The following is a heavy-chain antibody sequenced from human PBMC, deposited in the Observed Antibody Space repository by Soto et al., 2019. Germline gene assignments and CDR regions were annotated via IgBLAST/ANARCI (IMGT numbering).Heavy chain of an antibody. D-gene: IGHD2-8*01. J-gene: IGHJ4*02. CDR2: INGDGSRT. Sequence: EVQVVESGGGLVQPGGSLRLSCVVSGFTFSSYWMHWVRQAPGKGLVCVSWINGDGSRTENADSVKGRFTISRDNAKNISCLHMTTLRDEVTAVDNCARGTIRGQGTLVTVSA. CDR3: ARGTI. CDR1: GFTFSSYW. V-gene: IGHV3-74*01.